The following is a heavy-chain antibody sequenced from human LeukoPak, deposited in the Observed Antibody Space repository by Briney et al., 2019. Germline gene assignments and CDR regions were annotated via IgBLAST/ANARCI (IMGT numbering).Heavy chain of an antibody. V-gene: IGHV1-2*02. CDR3: ARFYGDYDYFDY. J-gene: IGHJ4*02. D-gene: IGHD4-17*01. CDR1: GYTFTGYY. Sequence: GASVKVSCKASGYTFTGYYMHWVRQAPGQGLEWMGWINPNSGGTNYAQKFQGRVTMTRDTSISTAYMELRSLRSDDTAVYYCARFYGDYDYFDYWGQGTLVTVSS. CDR2: INPNSGGT.